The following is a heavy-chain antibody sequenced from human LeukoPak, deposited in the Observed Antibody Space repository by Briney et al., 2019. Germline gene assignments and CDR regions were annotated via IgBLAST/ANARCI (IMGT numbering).Heavy chain of an antibody. CDR3: ATNYYDSSGYRH. CDR1: GFTFSSYG. CDR2: ISYDGSNK. J-gene: IGHJ4*02. Sequence: PGGSLRLSCAASGFTFSSYGMHWVRQAPGKGLEWVAVISYDGSNKYYADSVKGRFTISRDNAKNSLYLQMNSLRAEDTAVYYCATNYYDSSGYRHWGQGTLVTVSS. V-gene: IGHV3-30*03. D-gene: IGHD3-22*01.